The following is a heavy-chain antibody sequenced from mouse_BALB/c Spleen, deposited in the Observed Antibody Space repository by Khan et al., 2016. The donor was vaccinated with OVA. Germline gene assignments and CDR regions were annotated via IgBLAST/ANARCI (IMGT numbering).Heavy chain of an antibody. CDR3: ARTARIKY. CDR1: GYSITSGYG. D-gene: IGHD1-2*01. CDR2: ISYSGST. V-gene: IGHV3-2*02. Sequence: EVQLVESGPGLVKPSQSLSLTCTVTGYSITSGYGWNWIRQFPGNLLEWMGYISYSGSTNYNPSLKSQISITRDTSKNQFFLQLNSVTTEDTATYYCARTARIKYWGQGTTLTVSS. J-gene: IGHJ2*01.